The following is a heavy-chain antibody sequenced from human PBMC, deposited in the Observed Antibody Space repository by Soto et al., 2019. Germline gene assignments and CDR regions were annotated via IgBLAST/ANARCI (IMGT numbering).Heavy chain of an antibody. V-gene: IGHV1-58*02. CDR3: AADPYCGGDCYFDY. D-gene: IGHD2-21*02. Sequence: GPEVKKPGTSVKVSCKASGFTFFTSAIQWVRQARGQRLEWMGWIVVGSGNTNYAQKFQERVTITRDMSTNTAYMELTSLRSEDTAVYYCAADPYCGGDCYFDYWGQGTMVTVSS. CDR2: IVVGSGNT. CDR1: GFTFFTSA. J-gene: IGHJ4*02.